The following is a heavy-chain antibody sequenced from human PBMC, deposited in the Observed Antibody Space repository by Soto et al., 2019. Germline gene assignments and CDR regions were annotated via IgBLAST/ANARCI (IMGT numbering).Heavy chain of an antibody. CDR3: AKGRASDCPGCTQDY. Sequence: EVQLLESGGSLAQPGGSLRLSCAASAFTFSSYAMRWVRQAPGKGLEWVSAVSGSGDSTYYADSVKGRFTISRDNSKNTLYLQMNSLRAEDTAVYYCAKGRASDCPGCTQDYWGQGTLVTVSS. D-gene: IGHD2-21*02. J-gene: IGHJ4*02. V-gene: IGHV3-23*01. CDR1: AFTFSSYA. CDR2: VSGSGDST.